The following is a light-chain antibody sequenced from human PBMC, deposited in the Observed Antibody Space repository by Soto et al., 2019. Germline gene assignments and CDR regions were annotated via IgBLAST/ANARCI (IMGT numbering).Light chain of an antibody. V-gene: IGLV2-14*01. Sequence: QSALTQPASVSGSPGQSITISCTGTSSDVGGYNYVSWYQQHPGKAPKLMIYEVSNRPLRVSNRFSGSKSGNTASLTISGLQAEDEADYYCSSYTRSSTSYVFGTGTKLTVL. CDR3: SSYTRSSTSYV. CDR1: SSDVGGYNY. J-gene: IGLJ1*01. CDR2: EVS.